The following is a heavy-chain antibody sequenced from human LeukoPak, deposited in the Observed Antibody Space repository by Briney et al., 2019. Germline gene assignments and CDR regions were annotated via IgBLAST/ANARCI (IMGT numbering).Heavy chain of an antibody. CDR1: GFTFSSYG. Sequence: PGRSLRLSCAASGFTFSSYGMHWVRQAPGKGLEWVAVIWYDGSNKYYADSVKGRFTISRDNSKNTLYLQMNSLRAEDTAVYYCARNLGPRRPFDYWGQGTLVTVSS. CDR2: IWYDGSNK. J-gene: IGHJ4*02. V-gene: IGHV3-33*01. CDR3: ARNLGPRRPFDY.